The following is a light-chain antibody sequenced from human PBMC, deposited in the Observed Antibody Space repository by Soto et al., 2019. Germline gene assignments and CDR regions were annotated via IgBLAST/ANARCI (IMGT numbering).Light chain of an antibody. V-gene: IGKV4-1*01. Sequence: DIVLTQSPDSLAVSLGERATINCKSIHIVLYSSNNKNYLAWYHQKPGQPPKLLIYWASTRESGVPDRFSGSGSGTDFTLTISRLEPEDFAVYYCQQYGSSGTFGQGTKVDIK. J-gene: IGKJ1*01. CDR2: WAS. CDR3: QQYGSSGT. CDR1: HIVLYSSNNKNY.